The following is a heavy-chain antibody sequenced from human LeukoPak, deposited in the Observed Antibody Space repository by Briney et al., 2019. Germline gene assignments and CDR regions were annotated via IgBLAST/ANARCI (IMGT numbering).Heavy chain of an antibody. CDR1: GYTFTNYG. Sequence: ASVKLSFKATGYTFTNYGIAWVRQAPGQGLEWMGWSSAHNGNTNDAQKFQGRVTMTTDTTTRTAYMGQRSLRSDDTALYYCARDGYFDYWGQGTLVTVSS. CDR2: SSAHNGNT. V-gene: IGHV1-18*01. CDR3: ARDGYFDY. J-gene: IGHJ4*02.